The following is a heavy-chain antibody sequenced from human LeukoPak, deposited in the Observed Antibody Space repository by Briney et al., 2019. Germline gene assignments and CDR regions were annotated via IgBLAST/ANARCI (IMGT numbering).Heavy chain of an antibody. CDR3: ARDGGYCSSTSCLLMDV. V-gene: IGHV4-30-4*08. CDR2: IYYSGST. CDR1: GYSISSDYY. Sequence: SETLSLTCTVSGYSISSDYYWSWIRQPPGKGLEWIGYIYYSGSTYYNPSLKSRVTISVDTSKNQFSLKLSSVTAADTAVYYCARDGGYCSSTSCLLMDVWGKGTTVTVSS. J-gene: IGHJ6*03. D-gene: IGHD2-2*01.